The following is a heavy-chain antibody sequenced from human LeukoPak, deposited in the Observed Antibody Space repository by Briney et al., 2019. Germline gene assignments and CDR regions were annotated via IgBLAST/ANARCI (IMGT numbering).Heavy chain of an antibody. Sequence: GGSLRRSCAASGFTVISYWMHWVRKASGKGLVWVSRIVGDGSYTNYADSVKGRFTISRDNAKNTLFLQMNSLRAEDTAVYYCASDGSNSHAFDVWGLGTMVTVSS. CDR1: GFTVISYW. J-gene: IGHJ3*01. D-gene: IGHD5-24*01. CDR2: IVGDGSYT. CDR3: ASDGSNSHAFDV. V-gene: IGHV3-74*01.